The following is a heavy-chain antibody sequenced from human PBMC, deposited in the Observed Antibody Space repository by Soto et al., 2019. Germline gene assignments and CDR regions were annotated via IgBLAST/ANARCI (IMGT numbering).Heavy chain of an antibody. CDR3: ARGRGAART. V-gene: IGHV4-34*01. CDR1: GGSFSGYY. Sequence: SETLSLTCAVYGGSFSGYYWSWIRQPPGKGLEWIGEINHSGSTNYKPSLKSRVTISVDTSKNQFSLTLSSVTAADTAVYYCARGRGAARTWGQGTLVTVSS. J-gene: IGHJ5*02. D-gene: IGHD6-6*01. CDR2: INHSGST.